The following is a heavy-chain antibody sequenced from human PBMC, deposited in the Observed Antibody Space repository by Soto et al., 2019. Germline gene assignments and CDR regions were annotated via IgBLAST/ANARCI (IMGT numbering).Heavy chain of an antibody. CDR3: ARDSQYSTSWQRFDS. CDR2: VNTYNGNP. J-gene: IGHJ4*02. V-gene: IGHV1-18*01. CDR1: GYTFTNYA. Sequence: QVQLVQSGGELKKPGASVKVSCKASGYTFTNYAISWVRQAPGRGLEWMGWVNTYNGNPNYAQIFQGRVTMATDTSTGTAYIELRSLKSEDSSIYYCARDSQYSTSWQRFDSWGQGTLVTVSP. D-gene: IGHD6-13*01.